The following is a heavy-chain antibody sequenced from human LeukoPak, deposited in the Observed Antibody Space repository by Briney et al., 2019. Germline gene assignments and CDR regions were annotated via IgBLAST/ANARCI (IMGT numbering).Heavy chain of an antibody. CDR2: VDGGGGGT. J-gene: IGHJ4*02. Sequence: PGGSLRLSCAASGFTFNYAWMSWVRQAPGRGLEWVSSVDGGGGGTYYADSVKGRFTISRDNSKDTLYLQMNGLRAEDTAVYFCAKQSAGSAAWYSLHYDFWGQGTLVTVSS. CDR1: GFTFNYAW. D-gene: IGHD6-13*01. V-gene: IGHV3-23*01. CDR3: AKQSAGSAAWYSLHYDF.